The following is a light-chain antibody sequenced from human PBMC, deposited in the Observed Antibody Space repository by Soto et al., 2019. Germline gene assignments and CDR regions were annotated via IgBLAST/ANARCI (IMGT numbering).Light chain of an antibody. Sequence: IQMTQSPPTLSASVGDRVTLTCRASQSINAWLAWYQQTPGKAPQLLIYAASSLHSGVPSRFSASGSGTDFTLTIRSLQPEEFATYYCQQSYGTPWTVGQGTKVDIK. CDR2: AAS. CDR1: QSINAW. J-gene: IGKJ1*01. V-gene: IGKV1-39*01. CDR3: QQSYGTPWT.